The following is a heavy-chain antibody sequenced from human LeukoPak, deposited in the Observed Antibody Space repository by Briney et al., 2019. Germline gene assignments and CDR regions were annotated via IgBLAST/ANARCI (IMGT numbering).Heavy chain of an antibody. CDR2: IYYSGST. J-gene: IGHJ4*02. D-gene: IGHD3-22*01. CDR1: GGSISSHY. CDR3: ARVGLGSSGYYSNFDY. V-gene: IGHV4-59*11. Sequence: SETLSLTRTVSGGSISSHYWSWIRQPPGKGLEWIGYIYYSGSTNYNPSLKSRVTISVDTSKNQFSLKLSSVTAADTAVYYCARVGLGSSGYYSNFDYWGQGTLVTISS.